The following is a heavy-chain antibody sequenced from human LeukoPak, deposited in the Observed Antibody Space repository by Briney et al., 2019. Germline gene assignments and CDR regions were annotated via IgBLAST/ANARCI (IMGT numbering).Heavy chain of an antibody. CDR3: ARAIGVEMATNYYYGMDV. CDR1: GGTFSSYA. V-gene: IGHV1-69*04. D-gene: IGHD5-24*01. Sequence: ASVKVSCKASGGTFSSYAISWVRQAPGQGLEWMGRIIPILGIANYAQKFQGRVTITADKSTSTAYMELSSLRSEDTAVYYCARAIGVEMATNYYYGMDVWGQGTTVTVSS. J-gene: IGHJ6*02. CDR2: IIPILGIA.